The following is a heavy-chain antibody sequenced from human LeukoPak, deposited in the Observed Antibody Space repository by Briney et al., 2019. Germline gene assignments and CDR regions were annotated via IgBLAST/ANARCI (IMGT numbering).Heavy chain of an antibody. CDR3: TRGSYGDYEY. CDR1: GFTFSSYT. Sequence: GGSLRLSCAASGFTFSSYTMNWVRQAPGKGLEWVSSIDPSSTYIYYADSVKGLFTISRDNAQNSLYLQMNSLRAEDTAVYYCTRGSYGDYEYWGQGTLVTVSS. J-gene: IGHJ4*02. CDR2: IDPSSTYI. D-gene: IGHD4-17*01. V-gene: IGHV3-21*01.